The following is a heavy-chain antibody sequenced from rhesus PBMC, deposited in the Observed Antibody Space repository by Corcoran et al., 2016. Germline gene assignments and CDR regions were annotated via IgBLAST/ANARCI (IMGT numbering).Heavy chain of an antibody. CDR3: TKDLESSYYGDY. Sequence: EVQLVESGGGLAKPGGSRRLPCAASGFTFNNYTIHWVRQAPGKGLEWVSAISSGGSTYYADSVKGRFTISRDNSKNTLSLQMNSLRAEDTAVYYCTKDLESSYYGDYWGQGVLVTVSS. J-gene: IGHJ4*01. V-gene: IGHV3-103*01. D-gene: IGHD3-16*01. CDR2: ISSGGST. CDR1: GFTFNNYT.